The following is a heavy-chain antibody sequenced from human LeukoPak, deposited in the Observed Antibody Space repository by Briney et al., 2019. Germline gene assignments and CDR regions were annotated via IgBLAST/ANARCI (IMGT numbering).Heavy chain of an antibody. D-gene: IGHD2-15*01. Sequence: GGSLRLSCAASGFTFSAYGMHWVRQAPGKGLASVAFIRYDGSDPYYADSMKGRFSISRDNSKNTLYVQMSSLRAEDTAVYYCAKDSGYSSKYWYFNLWGRGTLVTVSS. V-gene: IGHV3-30*02. CDR3: AKDSGYSSKYWYFNL. CDR1: GFTFSAYG. J-gene: IGHJ2*01. CDR2: IRYDGSDP.